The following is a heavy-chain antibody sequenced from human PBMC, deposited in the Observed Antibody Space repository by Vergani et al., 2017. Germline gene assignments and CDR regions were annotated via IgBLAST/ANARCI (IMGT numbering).Heavy chain of an antibody. D-gene: IGHD3-10*01. J-gene: IGHJ3*02. CDR1: GFTFSSYG. CDR3: AKDRSVELLLFGGGAFDI. Sequence: VQLVESGGGVVQPGGSLRLSCAASGFTFSSYGMHWVRQAPGKGLEWVAFIRYDGSNKYYADSVKGRFTISRDNSKNTLYLQMNSLRAEDTAVYYCAKDRSVELLLFGGGAFDIWGQATMVTVSS. CDR2: IRYDGSNK. V-gene: IGHV3-30*02.